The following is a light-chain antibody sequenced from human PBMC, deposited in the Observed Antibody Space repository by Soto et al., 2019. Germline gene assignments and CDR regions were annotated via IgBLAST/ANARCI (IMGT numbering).Light chain of an antibody. V-gene: IGKV1-17*01. J-gene: IGKJ1*01. CDR2: AAS. CDR3: LQYNTFPPT. Sequence: PAALSASLGDIVTITCRASQGIRSALGWYQQKPGKVPKLLIYAASTLQSGVPSRFSGSGSGADFSLTISSLQPEDFATYFCLQYNTFPPTFGQGTKVDIK. CDR1: QGIRSA.